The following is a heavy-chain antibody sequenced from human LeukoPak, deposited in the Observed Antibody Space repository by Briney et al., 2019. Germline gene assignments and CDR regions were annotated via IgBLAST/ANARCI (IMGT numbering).Heavy chain of an antibody. V-gene: IGHV3-21*01. CDR2: IISSSSYI. D-gene: IGHD6-19*01. CDR1: GFTFSSYS. CDR3: ARDHGRYSSGCLY. Sequence: PGGFLRLSCAASGFTFSSYSMNWVRPAPGKGLEWVSSIISSSSYIYYADSVKGRFTISRDNAKNSLYLQMNSLRAEDTAVYYCARDHGRYSSGCLYWGQGTLVTVSS. J-gene: IGHJ4*02.